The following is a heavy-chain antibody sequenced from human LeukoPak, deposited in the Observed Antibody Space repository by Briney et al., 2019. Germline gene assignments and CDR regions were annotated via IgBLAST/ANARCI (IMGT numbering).Heavy chain of an antibody. CDR3: ARVFSRYDFWSGYRDY. CDR1: GFTVSSNY. D-gene: IGHD3-3*01. V-gene: IGHV3-53*01. J-gene: IGHJ4*02. CDR2: FYSGGST. Sequence: GGSLRLSCAASGFTVSSNYMSWVRQAPGKGLEWVSIFYSGGSTYYADSVKGRFTISRDNSKNTLYLQMNSLRAEDTAVYYCARVFSRYDFWSGYRDYWGQGTLVTVSS.